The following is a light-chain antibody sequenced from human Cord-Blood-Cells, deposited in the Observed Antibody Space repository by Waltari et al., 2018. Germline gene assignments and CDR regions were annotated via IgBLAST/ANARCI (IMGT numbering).Light chain of an antibody. V-gene: IGLV2-14*01. J-gene: IGLJ1*01. CDR1: SSDVGGYNY. CDR3: SSYTSSSTLVV. Sequence: QSALTQPASVSGSPGQSITISCTVTSSDVGGYNYVSWSQQHPGKAPKLIIYDVSNRPSGVSNRFSGSKSGNTASLTISGLQAEDEADYYCSSYTSSSTLVVFGTGTKVTVL. CDR2: DVS.